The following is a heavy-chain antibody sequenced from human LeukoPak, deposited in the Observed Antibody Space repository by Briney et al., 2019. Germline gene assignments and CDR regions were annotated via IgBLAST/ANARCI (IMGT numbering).Heavy chain of an antibody. Sequence: GGSLRLSCAASGFTFSSYSMNWVRQAPGEGLEWVSYISSSGSDIYYADSVKGRFTISRDNAKNSLYLHMNSLRAEDTAVYYCARDYGGSSPFDYWGQGTLVTVSS. CDR2: ISSSGSDI. J-gene: IGHJ4*02. CDR3: ARDYGGSSPFDY. D-gene: IGHD4-23*01. CDR1: GFTFSSYS. V-gene: IGHV3-21*05.